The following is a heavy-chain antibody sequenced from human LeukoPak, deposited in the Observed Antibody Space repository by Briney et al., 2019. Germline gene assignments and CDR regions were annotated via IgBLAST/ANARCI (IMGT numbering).Heavy chain of an antibody. CDR2: IYYSGST. J-gene: IGHJ3*02. D-gene: IGHD1-26*01. Sequence: SETLSLTCTVSGGSISSYYWSWIRQPPGKGLEWIGYIYYSGSTNYNPSLKSRVTISVDTSKNQFSLKLSSVTAADTAVYYCARRRGRYSGDAFDIWGQGTMVTVSS. CDR1: GGSISSYY. CDR3: ARRRGRYSGDAFDI. V-gene: IGHV4-59*08.